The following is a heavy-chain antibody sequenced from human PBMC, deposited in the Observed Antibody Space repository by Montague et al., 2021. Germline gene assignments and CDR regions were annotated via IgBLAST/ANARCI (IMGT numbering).Heavy chain of an antibody. CDR3: ARRVGIRAPFDY. D-gene: IGHD7-27*01. CDR2: IYDSGTT. J-gene: IGHJ4*02. CDR1: GGSISESY. V-gene: IGHV4-59*08. Sequence: SETLSLTCTVTGGSISESYWSWIRQSPEKGLEWIGYIYDSGTTNYNPSLKSRVTISADTSMNQFSLNLRSVTAADTAVYFCARRVGIRAPFDYWGQGTLVTVSS.